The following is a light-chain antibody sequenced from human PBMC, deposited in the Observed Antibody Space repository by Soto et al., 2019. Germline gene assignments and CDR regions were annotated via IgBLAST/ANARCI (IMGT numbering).Light chain of an antibody. CDR2: EVS. J-gene: IGLJ2*01. V-gene: IGLV2-8*01. Sequence: QSVLTQPPSASGSPGQSVTISCTGTSSDVGGYNYVSWYQQHPGKAPKLMIYEVSKRPSGVPDRFSASKSGNTASLTVSGLQAEDEADYYCSSYAGSNNHVVFGGGTKLTVL. CDR1: SSDVGGYNY. CDR3: SSYAGSNNHVV.